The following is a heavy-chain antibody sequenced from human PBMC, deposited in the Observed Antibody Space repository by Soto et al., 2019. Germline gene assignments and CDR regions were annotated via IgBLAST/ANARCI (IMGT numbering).Heavy chain of an antibody. Sequence: PGGSLRLSCAASGLTFSSYAMSWVRQAPGKGLEWVSAIMGSGGSTYYADYVKGRFTISRDNSKNTLYLQMNSLRAEDTAVFYCARDLLPYCGGDCYPDYWGPGTLVTVSS. D-gene: IGHD2-21*02. CDR3: ARDLLPYCGGDCYPDY. CDR1: GLTFSSYA. J-gene: IGHJ4*02. CDR2: IMGSGGST. V-gene: IGHV3-23*01.